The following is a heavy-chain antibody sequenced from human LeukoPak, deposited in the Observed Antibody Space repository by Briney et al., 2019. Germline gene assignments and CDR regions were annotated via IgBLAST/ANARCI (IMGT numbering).Heavy chain of an antibody. CDR3: ASSIAIFGTLMDV. D-gene: IGHD3-3*01. Sequence: SETLSLTCTVSSGSINTYYWSWIRQPPGKGLEWIGYIYYSGSTSYNPSLKSRVTISLDKSKNHFSLKLSSVTAADAAVYFCASSIAIFGTLMDVWGQGTTVTVSS. V-gene: IGHV4-59*01. CDR1: SGSINTYY. J-gene: IGHJ6*02. CDR2: IYYSGST.